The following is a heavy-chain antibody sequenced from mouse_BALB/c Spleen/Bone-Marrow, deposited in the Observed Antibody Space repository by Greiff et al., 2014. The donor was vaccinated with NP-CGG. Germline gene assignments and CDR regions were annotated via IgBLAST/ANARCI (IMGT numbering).Heavy chain of an antibody. Sequence: EVHLVESGTVLARPGASVKMSCKASGYSFTSYWMHWVKQRPGQGLEWIGAIYPGNSDTSYNQKFKGKAKLTAATSASTAYMELSSLTNEDSAVYYCTPSVRRPLYAMDYWGQGTSVTVSP. V-gene: IGHV1-5*01. D-gene: IGHD2-14*01. J-gene: IGHJ4*01. CDR1: GYSFTSYW. CDR2: IYPGNSDT. CDR3: TPSVRRPLYAMDY.